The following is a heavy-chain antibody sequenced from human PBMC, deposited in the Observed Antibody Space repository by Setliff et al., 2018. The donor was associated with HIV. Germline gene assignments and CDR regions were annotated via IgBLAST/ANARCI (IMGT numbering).Heavy chain of an antibody. D-gene: IGHD2-15*01. Sequence: PSETLSLTCTVSGGSVNGHYWNWIRLTPGKGLEWIGSISYSGSTNYNPSLESRLTISVDTAKNQFSLKLSSVTAADTAVYYCAAATTLLSPRAWGQGTLVTVSS. CDR2: ISYSGST. V-gene: IGHV4-59*08. CDR1: GGSVNGHY. CDR3: AAATTLLSPRA. J-gene: IGHJ5*02.